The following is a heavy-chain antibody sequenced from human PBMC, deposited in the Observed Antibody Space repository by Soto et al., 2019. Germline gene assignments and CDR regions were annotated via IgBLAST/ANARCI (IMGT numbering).Heavy chain of an antibody. CDR2: IYYSGST. D-gene: IGHD5-12*01. V-gene: IGHV4-30-4*01. CDR3: ARDRFISGGYSD. Sequence: QVQLQESGPGLVKPSQPLSLTCTVSGGSISSGDYYWSWIRQPPGKGLEWIGYIYYSGSTYYNPSLKSRVTISVDTSKNQFSRKLSSVTAADTAVYYCARDRFISGGYSDWGKGTLVTVSS. J-gene: IGHJ4*02. CDR1: GGSISSGDYY.